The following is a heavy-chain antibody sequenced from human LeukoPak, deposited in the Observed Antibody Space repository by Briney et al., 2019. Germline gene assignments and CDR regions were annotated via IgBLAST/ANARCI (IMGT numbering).Heavy chain of an antibody. CDR1: GYTFTSYG. CDR3: ARDYYDILTGYYLNWFDP. J-gene: IGHJ5*02. V-gene: IGHV1-18*01. D-gene: IGHD3-9*01. Sequence: ASVKVSCKASGYTFTSYGISWVRQAPGQGLEWMGWISAYNGNTNYAQKLQGRVTMTTDTSTSTAYMELRSLRSDDTAVYYCARDYYDILTGYYLNWFDPWGQGTLVTGSS. CDR2: ISAYNGNT.